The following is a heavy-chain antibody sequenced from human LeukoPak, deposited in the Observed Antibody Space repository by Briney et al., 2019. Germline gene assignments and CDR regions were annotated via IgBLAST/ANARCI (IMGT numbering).Heavy chain of an antibody. D-gene: IGHD3-16*02. V-gene: IGHV4-34*01. CDR1: GGSFRGSY. Sequence: SETLSLTCAVYGGSFRGSYWNWIRQPPGKGLEWIGEINHSGSTNYNPSLKSRITISIDTSKNQFSLKLSSVTAADTAVYYCARVSQSGVWGSYRYTFDYWGQGTLVTVSS. CDR3: ARVSQSGVWGSYRYTFDY. J-gene: IGHJ4*02. CDR2: INHSGST.